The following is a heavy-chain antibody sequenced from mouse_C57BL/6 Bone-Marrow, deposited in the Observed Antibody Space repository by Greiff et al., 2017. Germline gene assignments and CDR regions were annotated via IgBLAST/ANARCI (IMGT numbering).Heavy chain of an antibody. CDR3: ARDGDDYGVDY. Sequence: VQLQQSGAELARPGASVKLSCTASGYTFTSYGISWVKQRTGQGLEWIGEIYPRSGNTYYNEKFKGKATLTADKSSSTAYMELRSLTSEDSAVYFCARDGDDYGVDYWGQGTTLTVSS. CDR2: IYPRSGNT. CDR1: GYTFTSYG. V-gene: IGHV1-81*01. D-gene: IGHD2-4*01. J-gene: IGHJ2*01.